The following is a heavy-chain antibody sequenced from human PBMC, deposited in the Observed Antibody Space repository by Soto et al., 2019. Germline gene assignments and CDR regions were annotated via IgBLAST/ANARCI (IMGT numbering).Heavy chain of an antibody. CDR3: AREYCSGGSCYPTRGFDP. CDR1: GGTFSSYA. D-gene: IGHD2-15*01. Sequence: SVKVSCKASGGTFSSYAISWVRQAPGQGLEWMGGIIPIFGTANYAQKFQGRVTITADKSTSTAYMELSSLRSEDTAVYYCAREYCSGGSCYPTRGFDPWGQGTLGTVSS. J-gene: IGHJ5*02. CDR2: IIPIFGTA. V-gene: IGHV1-69*06.